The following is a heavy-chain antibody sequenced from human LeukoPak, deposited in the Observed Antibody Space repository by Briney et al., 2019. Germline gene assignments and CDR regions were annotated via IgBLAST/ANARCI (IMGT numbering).Heavy chain of an antibody. V-gene: IGHV3-21*01. CDR3: ARAKVGAHFGEDY. Sequence: GGSLRLSCAASGFTFSSYSMNWVRQAPGKGLEWVSSISSSSSYIYYADSVKGRFTISRDNAKNSLYLQMNSLRAEDTAVYYCARAKVGAHFGEDYWGQGTLVTVSS. J-gene: IGHJ4*02. CDR1: GFTFSSYS. CDR2: ISSSSSYI. D-gene: IGHD1-26*01.